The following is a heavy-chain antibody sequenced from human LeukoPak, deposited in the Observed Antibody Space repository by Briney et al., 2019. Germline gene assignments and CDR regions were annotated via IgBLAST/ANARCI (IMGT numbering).Heavy chain of an antibody. V-gene: IGHV6-1*01. Sequence: SQTLSLTCAISGDSVSSNSAAWNWIRQSPSRGLEWLGRTYYKSKWYNNYAVSMKSRITIIPDTSKNQFSLQLSSVTPEDTALYYSARGDVYFDYWGQGTLVTVSS. CDR1: GDSVSSNSAA. J-gene: IGHJ4*02. CDR3: ARGDVYFDY. CDR2: TYYKSKWYN.